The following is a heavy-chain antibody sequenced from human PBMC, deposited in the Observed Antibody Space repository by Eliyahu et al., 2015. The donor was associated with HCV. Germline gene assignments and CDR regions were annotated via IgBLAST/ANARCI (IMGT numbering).Heavy chain of an antibody. V-gene: IGHV3-21*01. Sequence: EVQLVESGGGLVKPGGSLXLXXAASGFTFXSYXMNWVRQAPGKGLXXVXSISSSSSYIYYADSVKGRFTISRDNAKNSLYLQMNSLRAEDTAVYYCARAYSGSYEPNWYFDLWGRGTLVTVSS. J-gene: IGHJ2*01. CDR2: ISSSSSYI. D-gene: IGHD1-26*01. CDR1: GFTFXSYX. CDR3: ARAYSGSYEPNWYFDL.